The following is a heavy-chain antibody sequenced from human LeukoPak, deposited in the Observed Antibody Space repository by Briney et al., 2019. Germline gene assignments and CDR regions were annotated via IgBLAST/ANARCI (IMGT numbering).Heavy chain of an antibody. J-gene: IGHJ6*03. CDR3: AKGVGGSANYYYMDV. Sequence: PGGSLRLSCAASGFTFSSYGMHWVRQAPGKGLEWVGVISYDGSNKYYADSVKGRFTISRDNSKNTLYLQMNSLRAEDTAVYYCAKGVGGSANYYYMDVWGKGTTVTVSS. D-gene: IGHD3-10*01. CDR2: ISYDGSNK. CDR1: GFTFSSYG. V-gene: IGHV3-30*18.